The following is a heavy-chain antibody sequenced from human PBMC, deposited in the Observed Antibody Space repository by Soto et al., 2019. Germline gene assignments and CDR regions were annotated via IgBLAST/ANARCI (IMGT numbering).Heavy chain of an antibody. J-gene: IGHJ4*01. D-gene: IGHD6-19*01. Sequence: EVQLLESGGGLVQPGGSLRLSCAASGFTFSSYAISWVRQAPGKGLGWVSAISGSGGATYYADSVKGRFTISRDNFKKTVYLQMNSLRGEDTAVYFCAKDQVAVAGSTFDYWGHGTRVTVSS. CDR3: AKDQVAVAGSTFDY. CDR2: ISGSGGAT. CDR1: GFTFSSYA. V-gene: IGHV3-23*01.